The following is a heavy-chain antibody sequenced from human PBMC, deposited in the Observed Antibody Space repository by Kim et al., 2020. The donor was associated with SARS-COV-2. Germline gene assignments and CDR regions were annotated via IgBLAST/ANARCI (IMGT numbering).Heavy chain of an antibody. J-gene: IGHJ3*02. Sequence: ASVKVSCKASGYTFTSYYMHWVRQAPGQGLEWMGIINPSGGSTSYAQKFQGRVTMTRDTSKSTVYMELSSLRSEDTAVYYCARGPWYYYDSSGYEVHAFDIWGQGTMVTVSS. CDR1: GYTFTSYY. CDR2: INPSGGST. D-gene: IGHD3-22*01. V-gene: IGHV1-46*01. CDR3: ARGPWYYYDSSGYEVHAFDI.